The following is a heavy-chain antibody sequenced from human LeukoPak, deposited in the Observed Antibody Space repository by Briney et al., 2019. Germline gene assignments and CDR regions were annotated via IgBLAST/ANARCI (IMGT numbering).Heavy chain of an antibody. CDR1: GYTFTNYY. Sequence: ASVKVSCKASGYTFTNYYIHWVRQAPGQGLEWMGLINPGGDNTNYAQKFQGRVTMTEDTYTDTAYMELSSLRSEDTAVYYCATVLTMVRGVIAFDYWGQGTLVTVSS. CDR3: ATVLTMVRGVIAFDY. D-gene: IGHD3-10*01. CDR2: INPGGDNT. J-gene: IGHJ4*02. V-gene: IGHV1-46*01.